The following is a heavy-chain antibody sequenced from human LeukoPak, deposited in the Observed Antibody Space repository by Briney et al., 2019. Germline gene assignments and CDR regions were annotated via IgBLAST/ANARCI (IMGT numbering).Heavy chain of an antibody. J-gene: IGHJ6*02. CDR2: IYYSGST. Sequence: SETLSLTCTVSGGSISSGGYYWSWIRQHPGKGLEWIGYIYYSGSTYYNPSLKSRVTISVDMSKNQFSLKLSSVTAADTAVYYCASLRDYYYYFGMDVWGQGTTVTVSS. CDR3: ASLRDYYYYFGMDV. V-gene: IGHV4-31*03. CDR1: GGSISSGGYY.